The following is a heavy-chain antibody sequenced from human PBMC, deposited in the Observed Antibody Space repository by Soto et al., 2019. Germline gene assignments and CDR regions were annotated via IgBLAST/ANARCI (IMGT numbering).Heavy chain of an antibody. CDR3: QRRKRGYYYGLDL. Sequence: GESLKISCKGSGYNFTSYWISWVRQMPGKGLEWMGRIDPSDSYTNYSPSFQGHVTISADKSISTAYLRWSSLKASDTAMYYCQRRKRGYYYGLDLWGQGTTVTVSS. V-gene: IGHV5-10-1*01. CDR1: GYNFTSYW. CDR2: IDPSDSYT. J-gene: IGHJ6*02.